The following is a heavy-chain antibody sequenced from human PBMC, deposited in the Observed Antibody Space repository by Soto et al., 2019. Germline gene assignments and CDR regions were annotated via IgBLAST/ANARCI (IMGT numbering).Heavy chain of an antibody. V-gene: IGHV1-2*04. CDR3: AREERSSGAAAFFDGGMDV. J-gene: IGHJ6*02. Sequence: QVQLVQSGAEVKKPGASGKVSCKASGYTFTGYYMHWVRQAPGQGLEWMGRINPNSGGTNYAQKFQGWVTMTRDTSISTAYMELSRLRSDDTAVYYCAREERSSGAAAFFDGGMDVWGQGTTVTVSS. CDR1: GYTFTGYY. CDR2: INPNSGGT. D-gene: IGHD6-13*01.